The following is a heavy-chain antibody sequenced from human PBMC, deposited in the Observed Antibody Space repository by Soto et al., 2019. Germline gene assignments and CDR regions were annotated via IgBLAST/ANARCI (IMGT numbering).Heavy chain of an antibody. CDR1: GYSFTSYW. J-gene: IGHJ6*02. V-gene: IGHV5-10-1*01. CDR3: ARQWLASYCYYGMDV. Sequence: GESLKISCKGSGYSFTSYWISWVRQMPGKGLEWMGRIDPSDSYTNYSPSFQGHVTISADKSINTAYLQWSSLKASDTAMYYCARQWLASYCYYGMDVWGQGTTVTVSS. CDR2: IDPSDSYT. D-gene: IGHD6-19*01.